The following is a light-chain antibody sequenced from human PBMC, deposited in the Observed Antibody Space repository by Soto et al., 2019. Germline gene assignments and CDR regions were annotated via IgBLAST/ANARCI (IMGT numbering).Light chain of an antibody. V-gene: IGKV3-11*01. CDR3: QQRSNWPST. J-gene: IGKJ4*01. Sequence: EIVLTQSPATQSLSPGERAALSCRASQSVSSYLAWYQQKPGQAPRLLIYDASKRAPGIPARFTGSGSGTDFTLTISSLEREDFAVYFCQQRSNWPSTFGGGTKVEI. CDR1: QSVSSY. CDR2: DAS.